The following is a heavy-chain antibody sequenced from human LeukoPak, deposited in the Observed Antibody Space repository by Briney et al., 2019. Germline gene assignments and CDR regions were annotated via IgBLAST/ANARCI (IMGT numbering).Heavy chain of an antibody. J-gene: IGHJ4*02. CDR1: GFTFSRYS. Sequence: PGGSLRLSCAASGFTFSRYSMNWVRQAPGKGLEWVSSISSSSSFIYYADSVKGRFTISRDNAKNSLYLQMNSLRAEDTAVYYCAKRSGSYGPLFDYWGQGTLVTVSS. CDR2: ISSSSSFI. V-gene: IGHV3-21*01. D-gene: IGHD5-18*01. CDR3: AKRSGSYGPLFDY.